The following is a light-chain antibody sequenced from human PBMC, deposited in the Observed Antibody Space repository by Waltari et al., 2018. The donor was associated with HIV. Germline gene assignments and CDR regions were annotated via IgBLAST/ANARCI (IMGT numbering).Light chain of an antibody. Sequence: SSELTQDPAVSVALGHTVRITSPGDSPRTYYATWYQQKPGQAPLLVIFDKNNRPSGIPDRFSGSSSGNTASLTITGTQAEDEGDYYCNSRDKSGNFVVFGGGTKLTVL. CDR2: DKN. V-gene: IGLV3-19*01. CDR1: SPRTYY. J-gene: IGLJ2*01. CDR3: NSRDKSGNFVV.